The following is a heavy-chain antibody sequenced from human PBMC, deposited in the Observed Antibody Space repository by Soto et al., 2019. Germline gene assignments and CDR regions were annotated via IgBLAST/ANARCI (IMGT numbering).Heavy chain of an antibody. Sequence: GGSLRLSCAASGFTFSSYGMHWVRQAPGKGLEWVVMLSYDGNNKYYVDSVKGRFTISRDNSKNTLFLQMDSLRSEDTAVYYCARDLGGWPDYWGQGTLVTVSS. CDR1: GFTFSSYG. J-gene: IGHJ4*02. CDR3: ARDLGGWPDY. V-gene: IGHV3-30*03. CDR2: LSYDGNNK. D-gene: IGHD2-15*01.